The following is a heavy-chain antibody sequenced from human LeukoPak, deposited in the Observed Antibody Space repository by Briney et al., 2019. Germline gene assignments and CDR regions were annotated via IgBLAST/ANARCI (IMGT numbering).Heavy chain of an antibody. Sequence: PGRSLRLSCAASGFTFSSCGMHWVRQAPGKGLEWVAVISYDGSNKYYADSVKGRFTISRDNSKNTLYLQMNSLRAEDTAVYYCAKEYYYGSGSLPTSFDYWGQGTLVTVSS. D-gene: IGHD3-10*01. CDR3: AKEYYYGSGSLPTSFDY. CDR1: GFTFSSCG. J-gene: IGHJ4*02. CDR2: ISYDGSNK. V-gene: IGHV3-30*18.